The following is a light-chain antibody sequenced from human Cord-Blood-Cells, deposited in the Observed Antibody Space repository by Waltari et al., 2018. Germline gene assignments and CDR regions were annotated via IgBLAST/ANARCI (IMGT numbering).Light chain of an antibody. J-gene: IGLJ3*02. CDR3: SSYTSSSTWV. CDR1: SSNIGSNT. V-gene: IGLV1-44*01. CDR2: SNN. Sequence: QSVLTQPPSASGTPGQRVTISCSGSSSNIGSNTVNWYQQLPGTAPKLLIYSNNRPPSGVPDRFSGSKSGTSASLAISGLQSEDEADYYCSSYTSSSTWVFGGGTKLTVL.